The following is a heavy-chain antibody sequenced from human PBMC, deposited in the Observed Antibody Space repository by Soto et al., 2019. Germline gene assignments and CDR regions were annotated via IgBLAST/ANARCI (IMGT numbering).Heavy chain of an antibody. Sequence: QVQLVESGGGVVQPGRSLRLSCAASGFTFSSYGMHWVRQAPGKGLEWVAVISYDGSNKYYADSVKGRFTISRDNSKNTLYLQMNSLRAEDTAVYYWAKEEDIVVVVAAYDAFDIWGQGTMVTVSS. CDR3: AKEEDIVVVVAAYDAFDI. J-gene: IGHJ3*02. V-gene: IGHV3-30*18. CDR2: ISYDGSNK. D-gene: IGHD2-15*01. CDR1: GFTFSSYG.